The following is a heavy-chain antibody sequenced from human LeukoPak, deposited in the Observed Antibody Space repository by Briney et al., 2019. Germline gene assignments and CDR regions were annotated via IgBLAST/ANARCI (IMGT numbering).Heavy chain of an antibody. J-gene: IGHJ4*02. V-gene: IGHV3-23*01. CDR1: GFTFSSYA. CDR3: AKKPLIVVVITETLFDY. D-gene: IGHD3-22*01. Sequence: PGGSLRLSCAASGFTFSSYAMSWVRQAPGKGLEWVSAISGSGGSTYYADSVKGRFTISRDNSKNTLYLQMNSLRAEDTAVYYCAKKPLIVVVITETLFDYWGQGTLVTVSS. CDR2: ISGSGGST.